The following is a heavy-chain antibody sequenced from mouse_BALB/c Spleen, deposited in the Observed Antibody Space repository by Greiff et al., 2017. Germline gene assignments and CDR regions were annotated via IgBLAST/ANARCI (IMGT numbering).Heavy chain of an antibody. J-gene: IGHJ3*01. D-gene: IGHD3-3*01. Sequence: EVQLQQSGAELVRSGASVKLSCTTSGFNIKDYYMHWVKQRPEQGLEWIGWIDPENGDTEYAPKFQGKATMTADTSSNTAYLQLSSLTSEDTAVYYCNALGQAYWGQGTLVTVSA. CDR3: NALGQAY. CDR2: IDPENGDT. V-gene: IGHV14-4*02. CDR1: GFNIKDYY.